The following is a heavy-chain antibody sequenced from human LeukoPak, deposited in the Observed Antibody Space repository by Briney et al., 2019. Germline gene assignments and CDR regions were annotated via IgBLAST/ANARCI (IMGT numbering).Heavy chain of an antibody. J-gene: IGHJ4*02. CDR2: ISGSGGST. D-gene: IGHD6-19*01. CDR1: GFTFSSYA. CDR3: AKDGMDAVAGSEVDY. V-gene: IGHV3-23*01. Sequence: GGSLRLSCAASGFTFSSYAMSWVRQAPGKGLEWVSAISGSGGSTYYADSVKGRFTISRDNSKNTLYLQMNSLRAEDTAVYYCAKDGMDAVAGSEVDYWGQGTLVTVSS.